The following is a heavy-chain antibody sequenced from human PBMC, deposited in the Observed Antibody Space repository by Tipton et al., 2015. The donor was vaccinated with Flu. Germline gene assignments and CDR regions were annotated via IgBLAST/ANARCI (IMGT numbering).Heavy chain of an antibody. CDR3: ARWGAVGATGEAGAFDI. CDR1: GYTFTSYG. CDR2: ISAYNGNT. J-gene: IGHJ3*02. D-gene: IGHD1-26*01. Sequence: QSGAEVKKPGASVRVSCKASGYTFTSYGISWVRQAPGQGLEWMGWISAYNGNTNYAQKLQGRVTMTTDTSTSTAYMELRSLRSDDTAVYYCARWGAVGATGEAGAFDIWGQGTMVTVSS. V-gene: IGHV1-18*01.